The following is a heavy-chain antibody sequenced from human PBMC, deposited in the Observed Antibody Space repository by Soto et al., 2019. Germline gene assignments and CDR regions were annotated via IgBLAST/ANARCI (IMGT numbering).Heavy chain of an antibody. CDR2: IDSDGTTT. Sequence: PGGSLRLSCAASGFTFSSCWMHWVRQAPGKGLVWVSRIDSDGTTTSYADSVKGRFTISRDNAKNTLYVQMNSLRAEDTAVYYCAREKSGIAATGTQTYYGMGVWGQGTTVTVSS. CDR1: GFTFSSCW. V-gene: IGHV3-74*01. CDR3: AREKSGIAATGTQTYYGMGV. D-gene: IGHD6-13*01. J-gene: IGHJ6*02.